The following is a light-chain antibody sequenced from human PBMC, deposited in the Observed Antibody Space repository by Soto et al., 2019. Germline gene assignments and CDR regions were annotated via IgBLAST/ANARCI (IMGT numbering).Light chain of an antibody. CDR2: GAS. CDR1: QSVSSN. Sequence: EIVMTQSPATLSVSPGERATLSCRASQSVSSNLAWYQQKPGQAPRLLIYGASTKATGIPARFSGSGFGTDFTFTISSLQSEDFAVYYCQQYNNWPRTFGQGTKV. J-gene: IGKJ1*01. V-gene: IGKV3-15*01. CDR3: QQYNNWPRT.